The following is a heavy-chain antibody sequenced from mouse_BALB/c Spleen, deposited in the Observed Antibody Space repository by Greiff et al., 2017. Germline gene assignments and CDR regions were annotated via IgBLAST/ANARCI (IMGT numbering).Heavy chain of an antibody. Sequence: VQLQQSGPELVKPGASVKMSCKASGYTFTSYVMHWVKQKPGQGLEWIGYINPYNDGTKYNEKFKGKATLTSDKSSSTAYMELSSLTSEDSAVYYCARKGGTTWSYFDYWGQGTTLTVSS. D-gene: IGHD1-1*01. V-gene: IGHV1-14*01. J-gene: IGHJ2*01. CDR1: GYTFTSYV. CDR2: INPYNDGT. CDR3: ARKGGTTWSYFDY.